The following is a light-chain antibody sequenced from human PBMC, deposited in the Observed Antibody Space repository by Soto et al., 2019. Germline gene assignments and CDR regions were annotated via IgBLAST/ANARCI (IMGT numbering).Light chain of an antibody. V-gene: IGKV1-39*01. J-gene: IGKJ1*01. CDR1: QNIINY. Sequence: DIQRPQSPPSLSSSVGDRVPISCRASQNIINYLHWYQQKPGKAPNLLIYDISTLQSGVPSRFSGSGSGTDFTLTTSSLQHEDFATYYCQQSYYNPTFGQGTKVDI. CDR2: DIS. CDR3: QQSYYNPT.